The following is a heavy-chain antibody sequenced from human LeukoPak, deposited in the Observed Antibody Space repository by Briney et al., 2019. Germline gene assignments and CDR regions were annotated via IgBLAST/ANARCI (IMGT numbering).Heavy chain of an antibody. Sequence: SVKVSCKASGGTFSSYTISWVRQAPGQGLEWMGGIIPIFGTANYAQKFQGRVTITADESTSTAYMELSSLRSEDTAVYYCARGLVVVDPGPYYFDYWGQGTLVTVSS. CDR1: GGTFSSYT. D-gene: IGHD3-22*01. J-gene: IGHJ4*02. CDR3: ARGLVVVDPGPYYFDY. V-gene: IGHV1-69*13. CDR2: IIPIFGTA.